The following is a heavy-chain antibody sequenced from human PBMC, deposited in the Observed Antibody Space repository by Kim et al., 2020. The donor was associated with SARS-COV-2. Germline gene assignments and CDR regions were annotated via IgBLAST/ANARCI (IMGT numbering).Heavy chain of an antibody. V-gene: IGHV1-2*02. Sequence: ASVKVSCKASGYTFTGYYIHWVRQAPGQGLEWMGWINPNSGGTNYAQKFQGRVTMTRDTSISTAYMELSRLRSDDTAVYYCARPPACPPPCHYYGMDVWGQGTTVSVSS. CDR2: INPNSGGT. J-gene: IGHJ6*02. CDR3: ARPPACPPPCHYYGMDV. CDR1: GYTFTGYY.